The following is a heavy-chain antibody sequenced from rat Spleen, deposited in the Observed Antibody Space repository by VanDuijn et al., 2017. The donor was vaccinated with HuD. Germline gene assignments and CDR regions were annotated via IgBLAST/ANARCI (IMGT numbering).Heavy chain of an antibody. CDR1: GFTFGDYY. J-gene: IGHJ2*01. Sequence: EVQLVESDGGLVQPGRSLKLSCVASGFTFGDYYMAWVRQAPTKGLEWVATISYDGSSTYYRDSVKGRFTISRDNVKTTLYLQMDSLRSEDTATYYCVRQWYYFDYWGQGVMVTVSS. V-gene: IGHV5-29*01. CDR3: VRQWYYFDY. CDR2: ISYDGSST. D-gene: IGHD1-1*01.